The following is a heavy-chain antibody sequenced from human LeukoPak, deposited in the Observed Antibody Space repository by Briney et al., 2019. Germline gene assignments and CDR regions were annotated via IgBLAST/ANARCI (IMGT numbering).Heavy chain of an antibody. CDR2: INPSGGNT. D-gene: IGHD6-19*01. CDR1: GYTFTSYY. CDR3: ARPWYSSGWYVY. Sequence: ASVKVSCKASGYTFTSYYMHWVRQAPGQGLEWMGIINPSGGNTSYEQTFQGRVTMSRDTSTSTGYMELISLRSEDTAVYYCARPWYSSGWYVYWGQGTLVTVSS. V-gene: IGHV1-46*01. J-gene: IGHJ4*02.